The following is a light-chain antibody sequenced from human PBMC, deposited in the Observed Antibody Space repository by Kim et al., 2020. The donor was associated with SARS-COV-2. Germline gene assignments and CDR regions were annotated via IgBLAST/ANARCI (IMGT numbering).Light chain of an antibody. CDR2: QDD. CDR3: QAWDSGWV. Sequence: SYELIQPPSVSVSPGQTATITCSGDTLGNKYAYWYQQKPGQSPVLVIYQDDKRPSGIPERFSGSNSGDTATLTISGTQSMDEADYYCQAWDSGWVFGGGTQLTVL. V-gene: IGLV3-1*01. J-gene: IGLJ3*02. CDR1: TLGNKY.